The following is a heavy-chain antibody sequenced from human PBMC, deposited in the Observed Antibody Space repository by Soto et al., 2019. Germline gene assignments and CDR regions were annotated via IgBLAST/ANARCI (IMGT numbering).Heavy chain of an antibody. V-gene: IGHV1-69*06. Sequence: WVKVSCKASGGTFSSYAISWVRQAPAQGLDGKGGMSAIFGTANYAQKYQGRVTITADNSTSTDYMELMSLRSEDTGVYYCARKYRSYSSSSDYCYYGMDVWGQGTMVTVSS. CDR3: ARKYRSYSSSSDYCYYGMDV. CDR1: GGTFSSYA. CDR2: MSAIFGTA. J-gene: IGHJ6*02. D-gene: IGHD6-6*01.